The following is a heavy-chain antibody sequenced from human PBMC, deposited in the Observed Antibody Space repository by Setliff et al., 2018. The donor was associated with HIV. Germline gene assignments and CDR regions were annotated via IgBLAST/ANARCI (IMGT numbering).Heavy chain of an antibody. CDR1: GQFISDGYY. Sequence: SETLSLTCTVSGQFISDGYYWGWIRQPPGKGLEWIGSVYHSGKTYYNPSLKSRVTMSADTSKNQISLMLRSMTAADTAVYYCAKHDFGEGSCFDPWGKGSLVTVS. V-gene: IGHV4-38-2*02. J-gene: IGHJ5*02. CDR2: VYHSGKT. CDR3: AKHDFGEGSCFDP. D-gene: IGHD3-16*01.